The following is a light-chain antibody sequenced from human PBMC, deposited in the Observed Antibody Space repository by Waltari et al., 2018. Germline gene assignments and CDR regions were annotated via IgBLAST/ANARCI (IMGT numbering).Light chain of an antibody. CDR2: DVS. V-gene: IGLV2-14*03. J-gene: IGLJ2*01. CDR3: SSYISSSTLEL. CDR1: SSDVGAYNY. Sequence: QSALTQPASVSGSPGQSITISCTGTSSDVGAYNYVSWYQQHPGKAPKLMIFDVSNRPSGVSKRFSGSKSGNTASRTISGLQAEDEADYYCSSYISSSTLELFGGGTSLTVL.